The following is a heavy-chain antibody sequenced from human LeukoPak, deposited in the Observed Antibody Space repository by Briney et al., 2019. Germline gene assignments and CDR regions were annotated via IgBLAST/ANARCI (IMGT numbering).Heavy chain of an antibody. Sequence: ASVKVSCKASGYTFTSYGISWVRQAPGQGLEWMGWMNPNSGNTGYAQKFQGRVTITRNTSISTAYMELSSLRSEDTAVYYCARGSGRYDFWSGYYPPFDYWGQGTLVTVSS. J-gene: IGHJ4*02. CDR3: ARGSGRYDFWSGYYPPFDY. D-gene: IGHD3-3*01. CDR2: MNPNSGNT. CDR1: GYTFTSYG. V-gene: IGHV1-8*03.